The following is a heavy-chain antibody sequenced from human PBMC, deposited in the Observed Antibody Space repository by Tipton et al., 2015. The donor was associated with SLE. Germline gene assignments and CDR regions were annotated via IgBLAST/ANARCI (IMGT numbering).Heavy chain of an antibody. J-gene: IGHJ4*02. CDR2: IIHSGVT. CDR3: ARHVGASQGLDS. CDR1: GESFNGYF. Sequence: TLSLTCAVYGESFNGYFWTWIRQPPGKGLEWIAEIIHSGVTNYNPSLRSRVTVSVDMSKNQVSLKLTSVTAADTAFYYCARHVGASQGLDSWGQGTLVTVSS. V-gene: IGHV4-34*12. D-gene: IGHD1-26*01.